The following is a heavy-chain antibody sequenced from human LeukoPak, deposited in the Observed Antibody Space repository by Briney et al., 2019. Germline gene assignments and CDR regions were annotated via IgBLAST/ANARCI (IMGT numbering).Heavy chain of an antibody. Sequence: SVKVSCKASGGTFSSYAISWVRQAPGQGLEWMGGIIPIFGTANYAQKFQGRVTITTDESTSTAYMELSSLRSEDTAVYYCARGAIVVVPAAMREPYYYYYYYMDVWGKGTTVTVSS. CDR3: ARGAIVVVPAAMREPYYYYYYYMDV. J-gene: IGHJ6*03. CDR1: GGTFSSYA. V-gene: IGHV1-69*05. D-gene: IGHD2-2*01. CDR2: IIPIFGTA.